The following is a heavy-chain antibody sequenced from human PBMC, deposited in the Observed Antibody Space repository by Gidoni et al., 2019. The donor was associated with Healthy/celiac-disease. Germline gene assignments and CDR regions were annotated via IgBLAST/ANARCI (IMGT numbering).Heavy chain of an antibody. J-gene: IGHJ3*02. CDR1: GFTFSSYA. Sequence: QVQLVESGGGVVQPGRSLRLSCAASGFTFSSYAMHWVRQAPGKGLEWVAVISYDGSNKYYADSVKGRFTISRDNSKNTLYLQMNSLRAEDTAVYYCARGGHDYGDPNDAFDIWGQGTMVTVSS. V-gene: IGHV3-30-3*01. CDR3: ARGGHDYGDPNDAFDI. D-gene: IGHD4-17*01. CDR2: ISYDGSNK.